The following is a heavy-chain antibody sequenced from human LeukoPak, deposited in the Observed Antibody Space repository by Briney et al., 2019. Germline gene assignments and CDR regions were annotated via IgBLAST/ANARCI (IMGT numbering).Heavy chain of an antibody. CDR1: GFXVSSNY. D-gene: IGHD3-16*02. V-gene: IGHV3-66*01. CDR2: IYSGGST. Sequence: GGSLRLSCVASGFXVSSNYISWVRQAPGKGLEWDSVIYSGGSTYYADSVKGRFTISRDNSKNTLYLQMNSLRAEDTAVYYCARVIIISVARWFDPWGQGTLVTVSS. CDR3: ARVIIISVARWFDP. J-gene: IGHJ5*02.